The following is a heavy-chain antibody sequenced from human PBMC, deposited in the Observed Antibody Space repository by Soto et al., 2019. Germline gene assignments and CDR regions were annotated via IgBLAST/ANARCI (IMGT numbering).Heavy chain of an antibody. V-gene: IGHV2-26*01. CDR3: AQNGERVYSYDH. Sequence: QVTLKESGPVLVKPTETLTLTCTVSGFSLSNARMGVSWIRQPPGKALEWLAHIFSNDEKSYSTSLKSRLTISKDTSKSQVVLTMTNMVPVDTATYYCAQNGERVYSYDHWGQGTLVTVSS. J-gene: IGHJ4*02. CDR1: GFSLSNARMG. D-gene: IGHD5-18*01. CDR2: IFSNDEK.